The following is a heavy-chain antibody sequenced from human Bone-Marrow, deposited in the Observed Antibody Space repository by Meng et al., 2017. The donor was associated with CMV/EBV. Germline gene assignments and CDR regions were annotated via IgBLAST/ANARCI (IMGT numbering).Heavy chain of an antibody. J-gene: IGHJ5*02. V-gene: IGHV3-30-3*01. CDR1: GFTFSSYD. Sequence: VRVLGSGGGVGQRGRSLRISCAASGFTFSSYDMHWVRQAPGKGLEWVAVISYDGSNKYYADSVKGRFTISRDNSKNTLYLQMNSLRAEDTAVYYCARPRNYVDWFDPWGQGTLVTVSS. CDR3: ARPRNYVDWFDP. CDR2: ISYDGSNK. D-gene: IGHD1-7*01.